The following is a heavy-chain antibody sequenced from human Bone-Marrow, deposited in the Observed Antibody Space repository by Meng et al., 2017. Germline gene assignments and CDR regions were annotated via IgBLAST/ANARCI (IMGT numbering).Heavy chain of an antibody. D-gene: IGHD6-6*01. CDR1: GYTFIIYY. Sequence: ASVNVSCKASGYTFIIYYIRWVRQAPGQGLEWMGMINPTGCSTSYAQKFQGRVTVTSDTSTSTVYMAVSRLSSDDTAVYYCARGYSRYDAFDIWGQGTMVTVSS. V-gene: IGHV1-46*01. CDR3: ARGYSRYDAFDI. J-gene: IGHJ3*02. CDR2: INPTGCST.